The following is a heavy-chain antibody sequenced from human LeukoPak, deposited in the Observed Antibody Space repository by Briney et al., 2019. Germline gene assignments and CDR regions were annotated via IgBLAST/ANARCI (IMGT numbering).Heavy chain of an antibody. Sequence: GRSLRLSCAASGFTFSSYAMHWVRQAPGKGLEWVAVISYDGSNKYYADSVKGRFTISRDNAKNSLYLQMNSLRAEDTAVYYCARVRLAYCGGDCYTDAFDIWGQGTMVTVSS. CDR1: GFTFSSYA. CDR3: ARVRLAYCGGDCYTDAFDI. V-gene: IGHV3-30*07. CDR2: ISYDGSNK. J-gene: IGHJ3*02. D-gene: IGHD2-21*02.